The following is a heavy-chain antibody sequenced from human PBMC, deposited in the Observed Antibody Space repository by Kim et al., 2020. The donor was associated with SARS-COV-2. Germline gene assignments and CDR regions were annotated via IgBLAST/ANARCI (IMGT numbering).Heavy chain of an antibody. D-gene: IGHD3-10*01. J-gene: IGHJ5*02. Sequence: SETLSLTCAVSGGSISSSNWWSWVRQPPGKGLEWIGEIYHSGSTNYNPSLKSRVTISVDKSKNLFSLKLSSVTAADTAVYYCARDRYHGSGRYYWFDPWGQGTLFTVSS. V-gene: IGHV4-4*02. CDR2: IYHSGST. CDR1: GGSISSSNW. CDR3: ARDRYHGSGRYYWFDP.